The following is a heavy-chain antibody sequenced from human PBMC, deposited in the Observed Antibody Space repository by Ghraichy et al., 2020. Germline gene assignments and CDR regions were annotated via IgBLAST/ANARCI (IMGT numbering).Heavy chain of an antibody. J-gene: IGHJ4*02. CDR3: ARDLAPYSSRDY. Sequence: SLTCAVSGYSISSGYYWGWIRQPPGKGLEWIGSIYHSGSTYYNPSLKSRVTISVDTSKNQFSLKLSSVTAADTAVYYCARDLAPYSSRDYWGQGTLVTVSS. CDR2: IYHSGST. CDR1: GYSISSGYY. D-gene: IGHD6-13*01. V-gene: IGHV4-38-2*02.